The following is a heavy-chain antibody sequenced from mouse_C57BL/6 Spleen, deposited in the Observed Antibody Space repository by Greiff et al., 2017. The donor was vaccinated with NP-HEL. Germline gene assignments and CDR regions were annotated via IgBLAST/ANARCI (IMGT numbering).Heavy chain of an antibody. CDR3: GRLGGSYWYFDV. CDR1: GYAFSSSW. V-gene: IGHV1-82*01. J-gene: IGHJ1*03. CDR2: IYPGDGDT. Sequence: QVQLQQSGPELVKPGASVKISCKASGYAFSSSWMNWVKQRPGKGLEWIGRIYPGDGDTNYNGKFKGKATLTADKSSSTAYMQLSSLTSEDSAVYCCGRLGGSYWYFDVWGTGTTVTVSS. D-gene: IGHD1-1*02.